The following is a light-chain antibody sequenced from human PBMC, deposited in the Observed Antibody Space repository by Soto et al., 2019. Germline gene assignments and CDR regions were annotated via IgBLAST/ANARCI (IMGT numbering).Light chain of an antibody. CDR3: SSYTSSSTLRV. Sequence: QAVVTQPASVSGSPGQSITISCTGTSSDVGGYNYVSWYQQHPGKAPKLMIYDVSNRPSGVSNRFSGSKSGNTASLTISGLQAEDEAYYYCSSYTSSSTLRVFGTGTKLTVL. V-gene: IGLV2-14*01. J-gene: IGLJ1*01. CDR2: DVS. CDR1: SSDVGGYNY.